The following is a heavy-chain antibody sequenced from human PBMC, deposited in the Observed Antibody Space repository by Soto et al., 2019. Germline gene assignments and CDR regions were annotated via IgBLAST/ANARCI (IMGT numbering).Heavy chain of an antibody. J-gene: IGHJ4*02. D-gene: IGHD3-16*01. CDR1: GFTFSSYV. CDR2: IGGTSGST. CDR3: AKRRGEGFFDY. V-gene: IGHV3-23*01. Sequence: GGSLRLSCAASGFTFSSYVMSWVRQAPGKGLEWVSAIGGTSGSTYYADSVKGRFTISRDNSKNTVYLQMSSLRAEDTAVYYCAKRRGEGFFDYWGQGTLVTVSS.